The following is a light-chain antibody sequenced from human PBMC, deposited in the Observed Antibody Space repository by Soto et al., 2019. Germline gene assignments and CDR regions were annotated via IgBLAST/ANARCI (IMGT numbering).Light chain of an antibody. Sequence: EILMTQSPSTLSVSRGDSSSLSCRASRSVDTDLAWYQQKPGQAPRLLIYGASTRATGIPARFSGSGSGTDFTLTISRLEPEDFAVFYCQHYDSLPITFGQGTRLE. J-gene: IGKJ5*01. CDR3: QHYDSLPIT. V-gene: IGKV3-15*01. CDR2: GAS. CDR1: RSVDTD.